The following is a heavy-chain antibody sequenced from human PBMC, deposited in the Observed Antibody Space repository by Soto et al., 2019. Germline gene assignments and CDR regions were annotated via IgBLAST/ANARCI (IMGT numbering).Heavy chain of an antibody. J-gene: IGHJ4*02. V-gene: IGHV4-59*08. Sequence: SETLSLTCIVSGGSISGYYWSWIRQPPGKGLEWIGYIYYSGSTNYNPSLKSRVTMSVDTSKNQFSLKLSSVTAADTAVYYCARRYGGGFDYWGPGTLVTVSS. CDR1: GGSISGYY. CDR3: ARRYGGGFDY. CDR2: IYYSGST. D-gene: IGHD3-10*01.